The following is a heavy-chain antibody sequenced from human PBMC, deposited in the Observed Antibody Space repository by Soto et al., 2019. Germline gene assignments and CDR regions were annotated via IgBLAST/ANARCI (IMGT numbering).Heavy chain of an antibody. J-gene: IGHJ5*02. V-gene: IGHV3-23*01. D-gene: IGHD6-19*01. CDR2: ISGSGGST. CDR3: AKDRTRLDNWFDP. Sequence: EVQLLESGGGLVQPGGSLRLSCAASGFTFSSYAMSWVRQAPGKGLEWVSAISGSGGSTYYADSVKGRFTISRDNSKNSLYLQMTSLRAEDTAVYYCAKDRTRLDNWFDPWGKGTLVTVSS. CDR1: GFTFSSYA.